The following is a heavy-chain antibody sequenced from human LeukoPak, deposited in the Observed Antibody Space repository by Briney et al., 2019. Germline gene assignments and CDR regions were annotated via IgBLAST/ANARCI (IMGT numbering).Heavy chain of an antibody. CDR2: IYSGGST. V-gene: IGHV3-66*01. J-gene: IGHJ3*02. CDR3: ARLTYGDYAFDI. CDR1: GFTVSSNY. D-gene: IGHD4-17*01. Sequence: GGSLRLSCAASGFTVSSNYMSWVRQAPGKGLEWVSVIYSGGSTYYADSVKGRFTTSRDNSKNTPYLQMNSLRAEDTAVYYCARLTYGDYAFDIWGQGTMVTVSS.